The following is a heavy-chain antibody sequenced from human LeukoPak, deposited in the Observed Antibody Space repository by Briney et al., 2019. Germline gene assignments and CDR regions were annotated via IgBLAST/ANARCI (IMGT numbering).Heavy chain of an antibody. CDR2: ISSSGSTI. J-gene: IGHJ6*02. D-gene: IGHD1-20*01. Sequence: GRSLRLSCAASGFTFSDYYMSWIRQAPGKGLEWVSYISSSGSTIYYADSVKGRFTISRDNAKNSLYLQMNSLRAEDTAVYYCARDLKRPGITGTPWEGYYYGMDVWGQGTTVTVSS. CDR1: GFTFSDYY. CDR3: ARDLKRPGITGTPWEGYYYGMDV. V-gene: IGHV3-11*01.